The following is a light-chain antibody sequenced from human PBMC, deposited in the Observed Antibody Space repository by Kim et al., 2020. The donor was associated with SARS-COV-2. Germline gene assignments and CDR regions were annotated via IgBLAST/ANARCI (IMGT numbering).Light chain of an antibody. J-gene: IGLJ1*01. CDR1: SLRDFF. CDR2: SRT. Sequence: SSELTQDPVVSVALGQTVRITCQGDSLRDFFANWYQQRPGQAPVLLIYSRTKRPSGIPERFSGSASGNIASLTISGAEAEDEGDYYCGCRAGSGSRQNYVFGAGTKVTVL. V-gene: IGLV3-19*01. CDR3: GCRAGSGSRQNYV.